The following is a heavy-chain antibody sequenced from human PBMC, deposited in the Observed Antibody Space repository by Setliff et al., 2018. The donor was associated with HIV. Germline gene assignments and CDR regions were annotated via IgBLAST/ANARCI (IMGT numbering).Heavy chain of an antibody. D-gene: IGHD2-8*01. Sequence: TLSLTCADSGGSFSVYYWRWIRQPPGKGLEWIGEINHSGRTNYNPSLKSRITISVDTSKDQFSLKLSSVTAADTAVYYCARGARLLTGYADRWDYYYMRIWGKGTTVTVSS. CDR1: GGSFSVYY. CDR2: INHSGRT. V-gene: IGHV4-34*01. J-gene: IGHJ6*03. CDR3: ARGARLLTGYADRWDYYYMRI.